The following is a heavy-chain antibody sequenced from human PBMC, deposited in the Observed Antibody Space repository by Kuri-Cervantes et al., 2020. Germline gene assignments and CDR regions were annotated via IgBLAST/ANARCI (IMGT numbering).Heavy chain of an antibody. CDR2: ISSDGSNK. CDR3: ARERITMVRGVMRYYYGMDV. V-gene: IGHV3-30*03. Sequence: LSLTCAASGFTFSSYGMHWGRQALGKGLEWVAVISSDGSNKYYTDSVKGRFTISRDNAKNSLYLQMNSLRDEDTAVYYCARERITMVRGVMRYYYGMDVWGQGTTVTVSS. D-gene: IGHD3-10*01. J-gene: IGHJ6*02. CDR1: GFTFSSYG.